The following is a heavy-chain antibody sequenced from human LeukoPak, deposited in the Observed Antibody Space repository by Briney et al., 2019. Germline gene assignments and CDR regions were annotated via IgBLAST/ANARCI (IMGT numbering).Heavy chain of an antibody. CDR2: IKSKTDGGTT. Sequence: GGSLRLSCAASGFTFSNAWMNWVRQAPGKGLEWVGRIKSKTDGGTTDYAAPVKGRFTISRDDSRNTLYLQMNSLKTEDTAVYYCTTTYGGNWYYFDYWGQGTLVTDSS. J-gene: IGHJ4*02. D-gene: IGHD4-23*01. V-gene: IGHV3-15*07. CDR1: GFTFSNAW. CDR3: TTTYGGNWYYFDY.